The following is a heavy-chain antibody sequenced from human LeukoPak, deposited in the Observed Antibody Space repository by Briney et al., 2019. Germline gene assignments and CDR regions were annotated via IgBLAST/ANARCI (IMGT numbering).Heavy chain of an antibody. D-gene: IGHD3-3*01. CDR2: ISGSGGST. CDR3: AKDLSRPELLRFLEWLLFDY. CDR1: GFTFSSYA. V-gene: IGHV3-23*01. Sequence: GGSLRLSCAAYGFTFSSYAMSWVRQAPGKGLEWVSAISGSGGSTYYADSVKGRFTISRDNSKNTLYLQMNSLRAEDTAVYYCAKDLSRPELLRFLEWLLFDYWGQGTLVTVSS. J-gene: IGHJ4*02.